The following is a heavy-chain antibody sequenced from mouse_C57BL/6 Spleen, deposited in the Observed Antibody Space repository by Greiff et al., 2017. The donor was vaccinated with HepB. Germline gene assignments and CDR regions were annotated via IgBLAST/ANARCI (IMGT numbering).Heavy chain of an antibody. CDR3: ARWDTTVVGNY. J-gene: IGHJ2*01. CDR2: IYPGDGDT. D-gene: IGHD1-1*01. CDR1: GYAFSSYW. Sequence: VQVVESGAELVKPGASVKISCKASGYAFSSYWMNWVKQRPGKGLEWIGQIYPGDGDTNYNGKFKGKATLTADKSSSTAYMQLSSLTSEDSAVYFCARWDTTVVGNYWGQGTTLTVSS. V-gene: IGHV1-80*01.